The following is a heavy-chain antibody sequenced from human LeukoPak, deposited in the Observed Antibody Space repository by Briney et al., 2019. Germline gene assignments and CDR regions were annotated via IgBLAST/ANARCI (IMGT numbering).Heavy chain of an antibody. CDR2: ITTSSSIL. CDR1: GFTFNGYS. Sequence: GGSLRLSCAASGFTFNGYSIIWVRQAPGKGLEWISYITTSSSILYYADSVKGRFTVSRDNAKNSVYLQVNSLRVEDSSVYFCAGVRGPTVATWYFDLWGRGTLVTVSP. V-gene: IGHV3-48*01. CDR3: AGVRGPTVATWYFDL. J-gene: IGHJ2*01. D-gene: IGHD4-17*01.